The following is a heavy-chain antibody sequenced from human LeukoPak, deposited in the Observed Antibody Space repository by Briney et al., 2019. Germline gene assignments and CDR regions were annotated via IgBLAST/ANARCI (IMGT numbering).Heavy chain of an antibody. Sequence: SGTLSLTCAVSGVSFDDYYWSWVRQTPGKGLEWIGEINHSGYTNDSPSLQSRVTLSIDTSRKQVSLNLRSVTVADTGIYYCTRMTAGHDYWGQGTLVTVSS. CDR1: GVSFDDYY. D-gene: IGHD2-21*02. CDR3: TRMTAGHDY. V-gene: IGHV4-34*01. J-gene: IGHJ4*02. CDR2: INHSGYT.